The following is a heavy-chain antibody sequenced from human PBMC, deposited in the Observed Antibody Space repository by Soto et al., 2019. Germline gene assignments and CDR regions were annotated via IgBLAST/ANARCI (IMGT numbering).Heavy chain of an antibody. CDR1: GYTFTIYT. D-gene: IGHD2-15*01. V-gene: IGHV1-3*01. Sequence: ASVEVSCKASGYTFTIYTMNWVRQAPGQRREWMGWINPDNGNTKSSQKFQDRVIITRDTSASTAYMDLSSLRSEDTAVYYCARGIATGQLDPWGQGTLVTVSS. CDR2: INPDNGNT. J-gene: IGHJ5*02. CDR3: ARGIATGQLDP.